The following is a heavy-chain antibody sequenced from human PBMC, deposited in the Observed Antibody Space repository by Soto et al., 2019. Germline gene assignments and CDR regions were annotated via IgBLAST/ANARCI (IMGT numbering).Heavy chain of an antibody. V-gene: IGHV1-46*01. J-gene: IGHJ4*02. D-gene: IGHD3-22*01. CDR1: GHTLINYY. Sequence: QVQLVQSGAEVKKPGASVKVSCKASGHTLINYYMHWVRQAPGQGLDWLGKIDPSGNGTSYAERFQERINLTSHKSTNTVYVELSSLRSEDTAIYYCAINYYDSSAYLYWGQGTLVTVSS. CDR3: AINYYDSSAYLY. CDR2: IDPSGNGT.